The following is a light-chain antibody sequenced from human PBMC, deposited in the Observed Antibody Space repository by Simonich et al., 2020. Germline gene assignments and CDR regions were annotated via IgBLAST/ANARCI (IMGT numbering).Light chain of an antibody. V-gene: IGKV1-39*01. Sequence: DIQMTQSPSSLSASVGDRVTITCLASQSISSYLNWYQHKPGKDPKLLIYAASSLQSGGPSRFSGSGSGTDFTLTISSLQPEDFATYYCQQSYSTPYTFGQGTKLEIK. CDR3: QQSYSTPYT. J-gene: IGKJ2*01. CDR2: AAS. CDR1: QSISSY.